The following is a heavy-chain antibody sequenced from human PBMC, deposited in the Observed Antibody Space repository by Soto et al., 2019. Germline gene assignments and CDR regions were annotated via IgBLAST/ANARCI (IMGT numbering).Heavy chain of an antibody. CDR3: AYSSTPFDY. D-gene: IGHD6-13*01. Sequence: GGSLRLSCAASGFTFSSYAMSWVRQAPGKGLEWVSAISGSGGTTYYADSVKGRFTIPRDSSRNTLYLQMDSLRADDTAVYYCAYSSTPFDYWGQGTLVTVSS. J-gene: IGHJ4*02. CDR2: ISGSGGTT. CDR1: GFTFSSYA. V-gene: IGHV3-23*01.